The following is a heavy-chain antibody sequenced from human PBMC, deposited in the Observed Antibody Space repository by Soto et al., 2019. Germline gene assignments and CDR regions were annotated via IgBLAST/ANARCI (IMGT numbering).Heavy chain of an antibody. CDR1: GGSISSSSYY. Sequence: SETLSLTCTVSGGSISSSSYYWGWIRQPPGKGLEWIGSIYYSGSTYYNPSLKSRVTISVDTSKNQFSLKLSSVTAADTAVYYCVRHSFTQFDYWGQGTLVTVSS. J-gene: IGHJ4*02. CDR2: IYYSGST. V-gene: IGHV4-39*01. CDR3: VRHSFTQFDY.